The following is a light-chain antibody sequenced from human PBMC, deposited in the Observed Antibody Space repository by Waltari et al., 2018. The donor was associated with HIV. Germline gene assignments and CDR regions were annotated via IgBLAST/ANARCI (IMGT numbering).Light chain of an antibody. CDR2: DNN. V-gene: IGLV1-44*01. CDR1: RSNTGSKP. Sequence: QSVRTQPPSASGTPGQRVTISCSGTRSNTGSKPVSRYRQLGGAAPKLLICDNNQRPSGVPDRFSGSKSGTSASLAISGRQSEDEGDYYCAAWDDSLNGLFGGGTKLTV. CDR3: AAWDDSLNGL. J-gene: IGLJ2*01.